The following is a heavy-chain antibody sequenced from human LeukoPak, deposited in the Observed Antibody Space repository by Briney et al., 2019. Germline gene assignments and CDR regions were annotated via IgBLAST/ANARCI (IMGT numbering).Heavy chain of an antibody. CDR2: IKKTGSET. CDR1: GFTFSHFW. D-gene: IGHD1-1*01. CDR3: ARDCRLNCARQPGFDS. J-gene: IGHJ5*01. V-gene: IGHV3-7*01. Sequence: GGSLRLSCAASGFTFSHFWMSWVRQAPGKGLEWVAYIKKTGSETYYVDSVKGRFTITRDNTRNSLFLQMYSLRDEDTAVYYCARDCRLNCARQPGFDSWGQGTLVTVSS.